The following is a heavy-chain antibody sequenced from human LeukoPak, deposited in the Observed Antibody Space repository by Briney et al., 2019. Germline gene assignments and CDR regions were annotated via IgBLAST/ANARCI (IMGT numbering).Heavy chain of an antibody. D-gene: IGHD4-17*01. Sequence: ASVKVSCKASGGTFSSYAISWVRQAPGQGLEWMGIINPSGGSTSYAQKFQGRVTMTRDTSTSTVYMELSSLRSEDTAVYYCARDRYGDYTYFDYWGQGTLVTVSS. J-gene: IGHJ4*02. V-gene: IGHV1-46*01. CDR3: ARDRYGDYTYFDY. CDR2: INPSGGST. CDR1: GGTFSSYA.